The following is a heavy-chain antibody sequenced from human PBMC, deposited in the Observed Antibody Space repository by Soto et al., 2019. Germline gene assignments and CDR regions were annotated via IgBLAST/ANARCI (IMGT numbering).Heavy chain of an antibody. D-gene: IGHD3-3*01. Sequence: PGGSLRLSCAASGFTFSSYWMSWVRQAPGKGLEWVANIKQDGSEKYYVDSVKGRFTISRDKAKNSLYLQMNSLRAEDTAVYYCARELRFFEWHRGNWFDPWGQGTLVTVSS. J-gene: IGHJ5*02. CDR3: ARELRFFEWHRGNWFDP. CDR2: IKQDGSEK. CDR1: GFTFSSYW. V-gene: IGHV3-7*03.